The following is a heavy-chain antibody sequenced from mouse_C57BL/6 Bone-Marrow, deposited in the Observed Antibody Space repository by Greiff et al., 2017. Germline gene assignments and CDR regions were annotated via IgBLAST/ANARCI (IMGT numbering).Heavy chain of an antibody. CDR1: GYAFSSSW. CDR2: IYPGDGDT. V-gene: IGHV1-82*01. J-gene: IGHJ3*01. Sequence: VQLQQSGPELVKPGASVKISCKASGYAFSSSWMNWVKQRPGKGLEWIGRIYPGDGDTNYNGKFKGKATLTADKSSSTAYMQLSSLTSEDSAVYFCAGSPPFAYWGQGTLVTVSA. CDR3: AGSPPFAY. D-gene: IGHD1-1*01.